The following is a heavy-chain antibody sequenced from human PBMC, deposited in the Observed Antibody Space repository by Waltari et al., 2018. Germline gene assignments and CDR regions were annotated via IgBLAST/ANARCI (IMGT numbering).Heavy chain of an antibody. CDR1: GDSITSSSY. CDR2: IHFGGST. CDR3: ARSLAISAPHPAGY. Sequence: QVQLQESGPGLVKPSETLSLTCTVSGDSITSSSYWNWIRQSPVRGLEWIGYIHFGGSTNFNPSLKSRVTISLDTSKNQFSLRLSSLTAADTAVYYCARSLAISAPHPAGYWGQGSLVTVSS. V-gene: IGHV4-59*01. J-gene: IGHJ4*02. D-gene: IGHD6-13*01.